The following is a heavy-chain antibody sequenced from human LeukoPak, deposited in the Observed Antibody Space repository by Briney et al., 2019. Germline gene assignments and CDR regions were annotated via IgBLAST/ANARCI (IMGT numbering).Heavy chain of an antibody. CDR1: GYTFTGYY. D-gene: IGHD2-2*01. V-gene: IGHV1-2*02. CDR2: INPNSGGT. Sequence: ASVKVSCKASGYTFTGYYMHWVRQAPGQGLEWMGWINPNSGGTNYAQKFQGRVTMTRDTSISTAYMELSRLRSDDTAVYYCAASAVVVPAAVFDYWGQGTLVTVSS. CDR3: AASAVVVPAAVFDY. J-gene: IGHJ4*02.